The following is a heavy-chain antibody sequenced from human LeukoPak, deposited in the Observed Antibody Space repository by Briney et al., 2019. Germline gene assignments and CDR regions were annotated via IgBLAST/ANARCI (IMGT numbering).Heavy chain of an antibody. CDR2: INPNSGGT. D-gene: IGHD3-10*01. V-gene: IGHV1-2*02. CDR1: GYTFTGYY. CDR3: ARNVAGFGELYNY. Sequence: ASVKVSCKASGYTFTGYYMHWVRQAPGQGLEWMGWINPNSGGTNYAQKFQDRVTMTRDTSISTAYMELSRLRSDDTAVYYCARNVAGFGELYNYWGQGTLVTVSS. J-gene: IGHJ4*02.